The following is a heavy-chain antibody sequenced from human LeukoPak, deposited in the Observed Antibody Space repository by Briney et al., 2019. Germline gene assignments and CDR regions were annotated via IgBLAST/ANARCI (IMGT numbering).Heavy chain of an antibody. Sequence: SETLSLTCAVYGGSFSGYYWSWIRQPPGKGLEWIGEINHSGSTNYNPSLKSRVTISVDTSKNQFSLKPSSVTAADTAVYYCARPGSGSYAWEPTRYFQHWGQGTLVTVSS. V-gene: IGHV4-34*01. CDR3: ARPGSGSYAWEPTRYFQH. J-gene: IGHJ1*01. CDR2: INHSGST. CDR1: GGSFSGYY. D-gene: IGHD1-26*01.